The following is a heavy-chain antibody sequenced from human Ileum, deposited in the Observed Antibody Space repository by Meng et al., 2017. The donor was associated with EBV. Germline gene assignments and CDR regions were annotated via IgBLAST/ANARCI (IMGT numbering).Heavy chain of an antibody. J-gene: IGHJ4*02. CDR1: GYTFTGYY. V-gene: IGHV1-2*06. Sequence: QGQRVQSGAELAKPWPSVKVSCKASGYTFTGYYMHWVRQAPGQGLEWMGRINPNTGGTNYAQNFQGRVTMTRDTSITTAYMELRSLKSDDTAVYYCAKRFPVIQGVISYYFDYWGQGTLVTVSS. CDR3: AKRFPVIQGVISYYFDY. CDR2: INPNTGGT. D-gene: IGHD3-10*01.